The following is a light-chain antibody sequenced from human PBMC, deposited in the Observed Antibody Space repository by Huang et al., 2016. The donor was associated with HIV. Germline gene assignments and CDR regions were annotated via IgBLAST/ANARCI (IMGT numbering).Light chain of an antibody. CDR2: AAS. J-gene: IGKJ5*01. V-gene: IGKV1-13*02. CDR3: QQLPTYPIT. CDR1: QAIGPS. Sequence: AVQLTQSPSSLSASVGDTVIISCRASQAIGPSLAWYQLRTGRAPKPRISAASTLQPGVPARFSGDSAGAYFTLFITNLQPEDFAAYDCQQLPTYPITFGQGTRLDMK.